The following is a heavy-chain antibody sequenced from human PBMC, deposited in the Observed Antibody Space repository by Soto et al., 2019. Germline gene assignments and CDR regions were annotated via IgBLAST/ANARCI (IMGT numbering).Heavy chain of an antibody. V-gene: IGHV3-21*06. CDR2: ITRSSSYI. Sequence: ESGGGPVKPGGSLRLSCAASGFAFHTYSMNWVRQAPGKGLEWVAFITRSSSYIYYADSVRGRFTLSRDNAKNSLYLQMNSLRAEDTAIYYCARDDGWLILDYWGQGTLVTVSS. D-gene: IGHD6-19*01. CDR1: GFAFHTYS. J-gene: IGHJ4*02. CDR3: ARDDGWLILDY.